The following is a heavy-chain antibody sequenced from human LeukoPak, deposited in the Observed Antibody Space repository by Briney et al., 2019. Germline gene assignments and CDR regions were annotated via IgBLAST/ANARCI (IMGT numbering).Heavy chain of an antibody. CDR3: AKDFRIGYSAHFDY. J-gene: IGHJ4*02. Sequence: GGSLRLSCAASEFTFSSCAMSWVRQAPGKGLEWVSSISGSGRSTYYADSVKGRFSISRDNSKNTLYLQMDSLRGEDTAVYYCAKDFRIGYSAHFDYWGQGALVTVSS. CDR2: ISGSGRST. V-gene: IGHV3-23*01. CDR1: EFTFSSCA. D-gene: IGHD2-21*01.